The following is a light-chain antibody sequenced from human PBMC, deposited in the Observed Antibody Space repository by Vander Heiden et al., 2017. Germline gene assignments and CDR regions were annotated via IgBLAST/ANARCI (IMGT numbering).Light chain of an antibody. Sequence: SYELTQAPSGSVSPGQTASITCSGDKLGDKYVSWYQQKPGQSPVPVIYQNTKRPSGIPERFSGSNSGNTATLTISGTQALDEADYYCQAWDSSTAHVFGTGTTVTVL. CDR2: QNT. J-gene: IGLJ1*01. V-gene: IGLV3-1*01. CDR1: KLGDKY. CDR3: QAWDSSTAHV.